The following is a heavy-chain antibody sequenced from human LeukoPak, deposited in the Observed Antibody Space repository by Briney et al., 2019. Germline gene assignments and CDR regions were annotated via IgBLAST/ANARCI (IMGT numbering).Heavy chain of an antibody. D-gene: IGHD6-13*01. CDR2: LYTGVST. CDR3: ARSTGAAGPFDY. V-gene: IGHV3-53*01. CDR1: GFTFSSYA. Sequence: GGSLRLSCTASGFTFSSYAMTWVRQAPGKGLEWVSVLYTGVSTYYADSVKGRFTISRDNSKNTLYLQMNSLRAEDTALYYCARSTGAAGPFDYWGQGTLVTVSS. J-gene: IGHJ4*02.